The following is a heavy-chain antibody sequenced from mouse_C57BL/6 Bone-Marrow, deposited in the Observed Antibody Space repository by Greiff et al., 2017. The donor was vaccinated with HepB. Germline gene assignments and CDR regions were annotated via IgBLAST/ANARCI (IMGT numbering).Heavy chain of an antibody. CDR3: ARKRIYYGNPMDY. Sequence: EVKVVESGGGLVKPGGSLKLSCAASGFTFSDYGMHWVRQAPEKGLEWVAYISSGSSTIYYADTVKGRFTISRDNAKNTLFLQMTSLRSEDTAMYYCARKRIYYGNPMDYWGQGTSVTVSS. V-gene: IGHV5-17*01. D-gene: IGHD2-1*01. J-gene: IGHJ4*01. CDR1: GFTFSDYG. CDR2: ISSGSSTI.